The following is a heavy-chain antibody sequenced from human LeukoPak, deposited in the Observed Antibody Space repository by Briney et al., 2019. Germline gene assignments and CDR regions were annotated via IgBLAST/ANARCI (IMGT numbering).Heavy chain of an antibody. CDR3: TRPYYCSSTSCYLSGDY. CDR2: VRSKANSYAT. CDR1: GFTFSGSA. J-gene: IGHJ4*02. V-gene: IGHV3-73*01. D-gene: IGHD2-2*01. Sequence: GGSLKLSCAASGFTFSGSAMHWVRQASRKGLEWVGRVRSKANSYATAYAASVKGRFTISRDDSKNTAYLQMNSLKTEDTAVYYCTRPYYCSSTSCYLSGDYWGQGTLVTVSS.